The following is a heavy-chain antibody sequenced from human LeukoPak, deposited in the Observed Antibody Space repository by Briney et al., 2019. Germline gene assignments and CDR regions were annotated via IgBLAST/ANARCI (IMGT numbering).Heavy chain of an antibody. D-gene: IGHD3-3*01. CDR3: ARGLRFLEDRGRP. Sequence: GGSLRLSCAASGFTFSNYSMNWVRQAPGKGLEWVSYISSSGTTIYYADSVKGRFTISRDNAKNSLYLQMNSLRAEDTAVYYCARGLRFLEDRGRPWGQGTLVTVSS. CDR1: GFTFSNYS. CDR2: ISSSGTTI. V-gene: IGHV3-48*01. J-gene: IGHJ5*02.